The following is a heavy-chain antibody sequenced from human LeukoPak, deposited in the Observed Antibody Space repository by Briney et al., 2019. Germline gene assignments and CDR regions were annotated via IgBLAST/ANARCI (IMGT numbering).Heavy chain of an antibody. CDR2: IYYSGTT. CDR1: GGSISSSSYY. J-gene: IGHJ4*02. Sequence: SETLSLTCTVSGGSISSSSYYWGWIRQPPGKGLEWIGSIYYSGTTYYNPSLKSRVTISVDTSKNQFSLKLSSVTAADTAVYFCARGSFTDILTYYFDSWGQGTLVTVSS. V-gene: IGHV4-39*01. D-gene: IGHD3-9*01. CDR3: ARGSFTDILTYYFDS.